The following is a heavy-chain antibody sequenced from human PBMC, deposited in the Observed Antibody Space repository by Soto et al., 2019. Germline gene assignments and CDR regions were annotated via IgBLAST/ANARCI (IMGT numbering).Heavy chain of an antibody. J-gene: IGHJ6*02. CDR2: IYYSGST. CDR1: GGSVSSGSYY. CDR3: ARAHHYYGMDV. Sequence: QVQLQESGPGLVKPSETLSLTCTVSGGSVSSGSYYWSWIRQPPGKGLEWIGYIYYSGSTNYNPSLKSRVTLSVDTSKNPFSLKLSSVTAADTAVYYCARAHHYYGMDVWGQGTTVTVSS. V-gene: IGHV4-61*01.